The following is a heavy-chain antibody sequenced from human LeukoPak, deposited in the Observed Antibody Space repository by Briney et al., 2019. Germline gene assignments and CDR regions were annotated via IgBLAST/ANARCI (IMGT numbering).Heavy chain of an antibody. Sequence: SETLSLTCAVYGGSFSGYYWTWIRQPPGKGLEWIGEINHSGSTNYNPSLKSRVTISVDTSKNQFSLKLSSVTAADTAVYYCASGAVAGTVDYWGQGTLVTVSS. CDR3: ASGAVAGTVDY. CDR2: INHSGST. CDR1: GGSFSGYY. J-gene: IGHJ4*02. V-gene: IGHV4-34*01. D-gene: IGHD6-19*01.